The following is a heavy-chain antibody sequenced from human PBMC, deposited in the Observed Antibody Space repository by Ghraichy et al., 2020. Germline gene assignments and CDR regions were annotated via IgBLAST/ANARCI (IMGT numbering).Heavy chain of an antibody. Sequence: GVLRLSCAASGFTFSSYWMSWVRQAPGKGLEWVANIKQDGSEKYYVDSVKGRFTISRDNAKNSLYLQMNSLRAEDTAVYYCARDARYCSSTSCYPPDYWGQGTLVTVSS. CDR2: IKQDGSEK. CDR3: ARDARYCSSTSCYPPDY. CDR1: GFTFSSYW. J-gene: IGHJ4*02. V-gene: IGHV3-7*01. D-gene: IGHD2-2*01.